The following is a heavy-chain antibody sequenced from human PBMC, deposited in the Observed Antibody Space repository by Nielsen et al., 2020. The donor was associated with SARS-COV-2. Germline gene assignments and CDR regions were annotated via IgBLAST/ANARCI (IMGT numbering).Heavy chain of an antibody. D-gene: IGHD5-18*01. CDR2: IIPIFGTA. CDR1: GGTFSSYA. CDR3: ALALLGYSYGNYYYYGMDV. Sequence: SVKVSCKASGGTFSSYAISWVRQAPGQGLEWMGGIIPIFGTANYAQKFQGRVTITADESTSTAYMELSSLRSEDTAVYYCALALLGYSYGNYYYYGMDVWGQGTTVTVS. J-gene: IGHJ6*02. V-gene: IGHV1-69*13.